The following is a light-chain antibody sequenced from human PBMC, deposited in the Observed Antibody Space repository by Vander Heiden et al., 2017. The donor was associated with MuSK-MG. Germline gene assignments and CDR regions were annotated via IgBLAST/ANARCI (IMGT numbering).Light chain of an antibody. J-gene: IGLJ1*01. CDR3: ETWDPNTQV. CDR1: SGHSTYI. V-gene: IGLV4-60*02. Sequence: PLVTQSSSASPSLGSSVRLTCTLDSGHSTYIIAWHQQQPGKAPRFLMRLEGSGNYIKGSGVPDRFSGSSSGADRHLSISNLQFEDEADYYCETWDPNTQVFGTGTRVTVL. CDR2: LEGSGNY.